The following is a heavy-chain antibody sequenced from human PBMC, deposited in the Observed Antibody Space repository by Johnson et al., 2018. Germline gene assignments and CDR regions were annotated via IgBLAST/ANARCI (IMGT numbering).Heavy chain of an antibody. V-gene: IGHV1-69*01. CDR3: ARYDGYSYGWRGNYYYGMDV. CDR2: IIPIFGTA. D-gene: IGHD5-18*01. J-gene: IGHJ6*02. CDR1: RGTFSSYA. Sequence: EQLVESGAEVKKPRSSVEVSCKASRGTFSSYAISWVRQAPGQGLEWMGGIIPIFGTAKYAQKFQGRVTITADESTSTAYMELSSLRSEDTAVYYCARYDGYSYGWRGNYYYGMDVWGQGTTVTVSS.